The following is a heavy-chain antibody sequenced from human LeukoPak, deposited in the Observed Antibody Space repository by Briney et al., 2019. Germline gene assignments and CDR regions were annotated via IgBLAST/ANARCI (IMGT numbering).Heavy chain of an antibody. D-gene: IGHD1-26*01. CDR1: GFTFSNFW. CDR3: AKDRIVGATGDYYFDY. CDR2: IKVDGTEK. Sequence: PGGSLRLSCATSGFTFSNFWMSWVRQAPGKGLEWVANIKVDGTEKYYVDSVKGRFTISRDNSKDTLCLQMNSLRAEDTAVYYCAKDRIVGATGDYYFDYWGQGTLVTVSS. V-gene: IGHV3-7*03. J-gene: IGHJ4*02.